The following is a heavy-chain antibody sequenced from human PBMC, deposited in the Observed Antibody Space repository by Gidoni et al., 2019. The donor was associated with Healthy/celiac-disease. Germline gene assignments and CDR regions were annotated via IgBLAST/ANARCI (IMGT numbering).Heavy chain of an antibody. V-gene: IGHV1-69*06. D-gene: IGHD3-22*01. J-gene: IGHJ3*02. CDR3: ASPPSHYYDSSGYYRDAFDI. Sequence: QVQLVQSGAEVKKPGSSVKVSCKASGGTFSSYAISWVRQAPGQGLECMGGIIPICGTENYAQKFQGRVTITADKSTSTAYMELSSLRSEDTAVYYCASPPSHYYDSSGYYRDAFDIWGQGTMVTVSS. CDR1: GGTFSSYA. CDR2: IIPICGTE.